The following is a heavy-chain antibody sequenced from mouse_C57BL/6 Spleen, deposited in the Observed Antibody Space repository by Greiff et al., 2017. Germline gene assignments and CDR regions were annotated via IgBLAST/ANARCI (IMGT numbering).Heavy chain of an antibody. Sequence: EVQLQQSGPGMVKPSQSLSLTCTVTGYSITSGYDWHWIRHFPGNKLEWMGYISYSGSTNYNPSLKSRISITHDTSKNHFFLKLNSVTTEDTATYYCARSDYYGSALGYWGQGTTLTVSS. CDR2: ISYSGST. CDR3: ARSDYYGSALGY. CDR1: GYSITSGYD. J-gene: IGHJ2*01. D-gene: IGHD1-1*01. V-gene: IGHV3-1*01.